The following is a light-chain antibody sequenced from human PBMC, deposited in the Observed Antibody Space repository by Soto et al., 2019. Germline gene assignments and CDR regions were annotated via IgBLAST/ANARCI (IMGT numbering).Light chain of an antibody. CDR2: DAS. J-gene: IGKJ4*01. CDR1: QTVRNNY. Sequence: EFVLTQSPGTLSLSPGEISTLSCIASQTVRNNYLAWYQQKHGQAPRLMIYDASSRATGIPDRFSGGGSGTDFTLTIRRMEPEDFAVYYCQQFSSYQLTCGGGNTGDLK. CDR3: QQFSSYQLT. V-gene: IGKV3-20*01.